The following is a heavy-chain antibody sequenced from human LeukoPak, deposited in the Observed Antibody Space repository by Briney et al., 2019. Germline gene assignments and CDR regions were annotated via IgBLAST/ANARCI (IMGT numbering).Heavy chain of an antibody. J-gene: IGHJ6*03. CDR2: ISSSSSSTI. CDR1: GFTFSSYS. CDR3: AREKDSSSWYGRHYYYYYMDV. V-gene: IGHV3-48*01. Sequence: GGSLRLSCAASGFTFSSYSMNWVRQAPGKGLEWVSYISSSSSSTIYYADSVKGRFTISRDNAKNSLYLQMNSLRAEDTAVYYCAREKDSSSWYGRHYYYYYMDVWGKGTTVTVSS. D-gene: IGHD6-13*01.